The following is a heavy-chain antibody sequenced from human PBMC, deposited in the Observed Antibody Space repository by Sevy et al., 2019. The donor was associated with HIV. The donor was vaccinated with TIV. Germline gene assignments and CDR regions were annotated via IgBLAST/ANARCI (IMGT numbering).Heavy chain of an antibody. D-gene: IGHD2-8*01. CDR1: GFTFSKYS. J-gene: IGHJ4*02. Sequence: GGSLRLSCAASGFTFSKYSMSWVRQPPGKGLEWVSTLSFGCGEINYADSVKGRFTISRDNSKSSVYLQMNNLGPEDTAVYYCAREGCTKPHDYWGQGNLVPVSS. CDR3: AREGCTKPHDY. CDR2: LSFGCGEI. V-gene: IGHV3-23*01.